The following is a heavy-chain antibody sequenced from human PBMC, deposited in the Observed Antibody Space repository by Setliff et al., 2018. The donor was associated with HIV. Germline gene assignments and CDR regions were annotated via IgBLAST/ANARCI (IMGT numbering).Heavy chain of an antibody. CDR2: ISYDGNNK. Sequence: PGGSLRLSCAASGFTFNTYAMHWVRQAPGKGLEWVAVISYDGNNKYYADSVKGRFAISRDNSKNTLYLQMNSLSAEDTAVYYCAKDLYGSGWYNYFDPWGQGTLVTVSS. J-gene: IGHJ5*02. CDR3: AKDLYGSGWYNYFDP. V-gene: IGHV3-30*09. D-gene: IGHD6-19*01. CDR1: GFTFNTYA.